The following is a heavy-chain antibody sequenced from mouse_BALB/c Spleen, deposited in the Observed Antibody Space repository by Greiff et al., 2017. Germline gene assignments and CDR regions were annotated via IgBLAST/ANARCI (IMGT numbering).Heavy chain of an antibody. Sequence: VKLMESGPSLVQPSQSLSITCTVSGFSLTSYGVHWVRQSPGKGLEWLGVIWRGGSTDYNAAFMSRLSITKDNSKSQVFFKMNSLQADDTAIYYCAAYGNYEGFFDYWGQGTTLTVSS. J-gene: IGHJ2*01. CDR3: AAYGNYEGFFDY. V-gene: IGHV2-5-1*01. D-gene: IGHD2-10*02. CDR1: GFSLTSYG. CDR2: IWRGGST.